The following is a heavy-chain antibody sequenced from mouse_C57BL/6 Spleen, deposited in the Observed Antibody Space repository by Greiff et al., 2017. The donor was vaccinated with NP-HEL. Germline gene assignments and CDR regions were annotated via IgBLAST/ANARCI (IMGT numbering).Heavy chain of an antibody. CDR2: IWTGGGT. J-gene: IGHJ4*01. V-gene: IGHV2-9-1*01. CDR1: GFSLTSYA. D-gene: IGHD2-4*01. CDR3: ARYDYDRYYYAMDY. Sequence: QVQLQQSGPGLVAPSQSLSITCTVSGFSLTSYAISWVRQPPGKGLEWLGVIWTGGGTNYNSALKSRLSISKDNYKSQVFLKMNSLQTDDTARYYCARYDYDRYYYAMDYWGQGTSVTVSS.